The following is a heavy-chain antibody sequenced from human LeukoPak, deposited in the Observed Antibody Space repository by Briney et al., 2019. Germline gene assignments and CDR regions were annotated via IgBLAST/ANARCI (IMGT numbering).Heavy chain of an antibody. CDR3: AKSVVVTAKPLRALSS. CDR2: IRHDGDIQ. V-gene: IGHV3-30*02. J-gene: IGHJ5*02. CDR1: GFTFSSYV. Sequence: PGGSLRLSCEASGFTFSSYVFHWVRQAPGKGLEWVAFIRHDGDIQYYADSVKGRFTISRDNAKNTVFLQMNSLRGDDTAVYFCAKSVVVTAKPLRALSSWGRGTLVTVSS. D-gene: IGHD2-21*02.